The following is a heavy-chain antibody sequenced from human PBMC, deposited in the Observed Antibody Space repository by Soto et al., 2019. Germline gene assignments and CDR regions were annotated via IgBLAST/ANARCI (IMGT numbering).Heavy chain of an antibody. CDR2: VYSTGSN. CDR1: GDSVTNGTYF. V-gene: IGHV4-61*03. J-gene: IGHJ3*02. CDR3: ARESRWPARVGFDI. D-gene: IGHD2-15*01. Sequence: QVQLQESGPGLVKPSETLSVTCVVSGDSVTNGTYFWTWIRQPPGKGLEWIGYVYSTGSNKYNPSLKNRVTISIDTSKNHFSLKLTSVTAADTDVYYCARESRWPARVGFDIWGPGTMVSVSS.